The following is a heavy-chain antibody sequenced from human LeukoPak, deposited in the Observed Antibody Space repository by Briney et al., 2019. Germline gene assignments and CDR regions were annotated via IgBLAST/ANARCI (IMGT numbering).Heavy chain of an antibody. D-gene: IGHD1-26*01. CDR2: ISGSGSST. CDR3: ARGRESYYYYGMDV. Sequence: GGSLRLSCAASGFTFSSYAMSWVRQAPGRGLEWVSTISGSGSSTYYADSVKGRFTISRDNAKNSLYLQMNSLRAEDTAVYYCARGRESYYYYGMDVWGQGTTVTVSS. CDR1: GFTFSSYA. V-gene: IGHV3-23*01. J-gene: IGHJ6*02.